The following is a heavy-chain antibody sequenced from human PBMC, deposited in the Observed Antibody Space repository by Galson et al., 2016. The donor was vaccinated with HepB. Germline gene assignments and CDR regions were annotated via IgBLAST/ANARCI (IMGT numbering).Heavy chain of an antibody. CDR1: RLTVSTYW. CDR3: VRDDESSRY. V-gene: IGHV3-7*01. CDR2: IAPDGSDT. Sequence: SLRLSCAASRLTVSTYWMAWVRQAPGKGLEWVANIAPDGSDTYYVDAVKGRFTISRDNAKNSLYLQMNSLRAEDTAVYYCVRDDESSRYWCQGTLVTVSS. D-gene: IGHD3-16*02. J-gene: IGHJ4*02.